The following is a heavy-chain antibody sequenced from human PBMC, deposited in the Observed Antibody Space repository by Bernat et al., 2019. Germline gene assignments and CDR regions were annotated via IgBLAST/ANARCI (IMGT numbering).Heavy chain of an antibody. Sequence: QVQLQESGPGLVKPSETLSLTCTVSGGSISSYYWSWIRQPPGKGLEWIGYIYYSGSTNYNPSLKSRVTISVDTSKNQFSLKLSSVTAADTAVYYCARTHTIFGVAHEIDYWGQGTLVTVSS. CDR3: ARTHTIFGVAHEIDY. D-gene: IGHD3-3*01. CDR2: IYYSGST. J-gene: IGHJ4*02. V-gene: IGHV4-59*01. CDR1: GGSISSYY.